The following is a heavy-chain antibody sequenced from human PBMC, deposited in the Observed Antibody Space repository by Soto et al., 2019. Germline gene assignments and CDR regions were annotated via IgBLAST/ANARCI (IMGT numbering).Heavy chain of an antibody. CDR1: GGSISSSNW. Sequence: TSETLSLTCAVSGGSISSSNWWSWVRQPPGKGLEWIGEIYHSGSTNYNPSLKSRVTISVDKSKNQFSLKLSSVTAADTAVYYCARASAAAGNTFFDYWGQGTLVTVSS. CDR2: IYHSGST. CDR3: ARASAAAGNTFFDY. D-gene: IGHD6-13*01. J-gene: IGHJ4*02. V-gene: IGHV4-4*02.